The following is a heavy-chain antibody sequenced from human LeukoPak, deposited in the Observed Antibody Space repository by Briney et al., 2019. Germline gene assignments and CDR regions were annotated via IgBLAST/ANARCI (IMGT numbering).Heavy chain of an antibody. D-gene: IGHD6-13*01. V-gene: IGHV3-30*18. CDR2: ISYDGSKK. CDR1: GFTFSTCA. J-gene: IGHJ4*01. CDR3: VKDLTSSWTLDY. Sequence: PGGSLRLSCAVSGFTFSTCAMHWVRQAPDKGLEWVAFISYDGSKKYYADSVKGRFTISRDNSKSTLYLQMDSLRAEDTAVYSCVKDLTSSWTLDYWGQGTLVTVSS.